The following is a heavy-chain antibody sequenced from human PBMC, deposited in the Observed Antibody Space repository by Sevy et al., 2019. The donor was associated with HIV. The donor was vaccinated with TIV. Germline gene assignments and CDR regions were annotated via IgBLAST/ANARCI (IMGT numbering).Heavy chain of an antibody. V-gene: IGHV1-46*01. CDR3: ARAVGSDSGFNWFDP. J-gene: IGHJ5*02. CDR1: GYTFTSYY. D-gene: IGHD5-12*01. CDR2: INPSGGST. Sequence: ASVKVSCKASGYTFTSYYMHWVRQAPGQGLEWMGIINPSGGSTSYAQKFQGRVTMTRDTSTSTVYMELSSLRSEDTAVYYCARAVGSDSGFNWFDPWGQGTLVTVSS.